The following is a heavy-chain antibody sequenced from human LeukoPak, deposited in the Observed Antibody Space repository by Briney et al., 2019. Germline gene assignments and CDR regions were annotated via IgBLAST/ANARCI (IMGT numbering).Heavy chain of an antibody. Sequence: SETLSLTCTVSGGSITGYYWSWIRPPAGKGLEWVGRIYSGGGTNYNPPLKSRVTMSVDTSNNQFSLKLSSVTAADTAVYYCATGRDADSARGYYDMDVWGQGTTVTVSS. CDR2: IYSGGGT. D-gene: IGHD5-24*01. J-gene: IGHJ6*02. V-gene: IGHV4-4*07. CDR1: GGSITGYY. CDR3: ATGRDADSARGYYDMDV.